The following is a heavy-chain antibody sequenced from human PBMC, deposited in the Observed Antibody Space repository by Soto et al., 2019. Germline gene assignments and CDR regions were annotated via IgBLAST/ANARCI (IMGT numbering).Heavy chain of an antibody. Sequence: ESGGGVVQPGRSLRLSCAASGFTFSSYGMHWVRQAPGKGLEWVAVIWYDGSNKYYADSVKGRFTISRDNSKNTLYLQMNSLRAEDTAVYYCARDRSYSSYYYYYGMDVWGQGTTVTVSS. J-gene: IGHJ6*02. D-gene: IGHD1-26*01. CDR3: ARDRSYSSYYYYYGMDV. V-gene: IGHV3-33*01. CDR1: GFTFSSYG. CDR2: IWYDGSNK.